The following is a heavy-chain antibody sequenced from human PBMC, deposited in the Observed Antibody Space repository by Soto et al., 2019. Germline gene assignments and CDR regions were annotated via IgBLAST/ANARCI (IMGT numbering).Heavy chain of an antibody. CDR3: ARSGDYYDSSGYSYFDY. D-gene: IGHD3-22*01. V-gene: IGHV1-69*13. CDR2: IIPIFGTA. J-gene: IGHJ4*02. Sequence: SVKVSCKASGGTFSSYAISWVRQAPGQGLEWMGGIIPIFGTANYAQKFQGRVTITADESTSTAYMELSSLRSEDTAVYYCARSGDYYDSSGYSYFDYWGQGIRVSVSS. CDR1: GGTFSSYA.